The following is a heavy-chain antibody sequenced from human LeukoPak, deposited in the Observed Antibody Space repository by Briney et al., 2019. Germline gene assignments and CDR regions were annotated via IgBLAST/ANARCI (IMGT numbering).Heavy chain of an antibody. V-gene: IGHV4-39*01. CDR3: ARHSSGYSYGPFDY. CDR1: GGSISSSSYY. D-gene: IGHD5-18*01. Sequence: PSETLSLTCTVSGGSISSSSYYWGWIRQPPGKGLEWIGSIYYSGSTYYNPSLKSRVTISVDTSKNQFSLKLSSVTAADTAVYYCARHSSGYSYGPFDYWGQGTLVTVSS. CDR2: IYYSGST. J-gene: IGHJ4*02.